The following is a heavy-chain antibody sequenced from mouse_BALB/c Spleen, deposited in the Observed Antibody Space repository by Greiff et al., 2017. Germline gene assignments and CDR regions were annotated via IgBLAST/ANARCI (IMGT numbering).Heavy chain of an antibody. D-gene: IGHD2-4*01. CDR2: IWAGGST. CDR1: GFSLTSYG. CDR3: ARDRSTMITYYAMDY. J-gene: IGHJ4*01. V-gene: IGHV2-9*02. Sequence: QGVESGPGLVAPSQSLSITCTVSGFSLTSYGVHWVRQPPGKGLEWLGVIWAGGSTNYNSALMSRLSNSKDNSKSQVFLNMNSLQTDDTAMYYCARDRSTMITYYAMDYWGQGTSVTVSA.